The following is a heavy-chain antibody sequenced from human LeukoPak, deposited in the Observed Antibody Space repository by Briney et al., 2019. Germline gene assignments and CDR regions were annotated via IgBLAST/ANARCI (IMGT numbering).Heavy chain of an antibody. CDR3: SKWNGYGDY. D-gene: IGHD1-1*01. CDR1: GFSFSNSG. Sequence: GGSLRLSCAASGFSFSNSGMSWVRQATAKGLEWVAGISGGGANTHYADSVKGRFTISRDNSKNTLFLQMNSLRDEDTAIYYCSKWNGYGDYWGQGTLVTVSS. J-gene: IGHJ4*02. CDR2: ISGGGANT. V-gene: IGHV3-23*01.